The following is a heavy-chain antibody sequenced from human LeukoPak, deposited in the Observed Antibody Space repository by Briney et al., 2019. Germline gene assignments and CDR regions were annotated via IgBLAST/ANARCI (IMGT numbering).Heavy chain of an antibody. V-gene: IGHV1-46*01. CDR3: ASSILWFGDILY. D-gene: IGHD3-10*01. CDR2: INPSGGST. J-gene: IGHJ4*02. CDR1: GYTFTSYY. Sequence: ASVKVSCKASGYTFTSYYMHWARQAPGQGLEWMGIINPSGGSTSYAQKFQGRVTMTRDTSTSTVYMELSSLRSEDTAVYYCASSILWFGDILYWGQGTLVTVSS.